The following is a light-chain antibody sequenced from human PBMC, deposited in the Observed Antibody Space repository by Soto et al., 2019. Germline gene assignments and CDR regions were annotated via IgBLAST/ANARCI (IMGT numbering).Light chain of an antibody. Sequence: AIRMTQSPSSLSASTGDTVTITCRASQDIGSVLAWYQQKPGTAPKVLISGASNLHGGVPSRFSGRKVGTQFILTIDSLQPEDFATYYCQQVKSYPRTFGGGTKVDIK. CDR2: GAS. CDR1: QDIGSV. V-gene: IGKV1-8*01. CDR3: QQVKSYPRT. J-gene: IGKJ4*01.